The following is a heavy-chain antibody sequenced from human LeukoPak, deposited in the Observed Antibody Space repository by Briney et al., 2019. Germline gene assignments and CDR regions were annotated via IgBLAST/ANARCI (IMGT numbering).Heavy chain of an antibody. CDR3: ARGRSKGVFRGYSYYYGMDV. J-gene: IGHJ6*02. CDR2: INHSGST. CDR1: GGSFSGYY. Sequence: SSETLSLTCAVYGGSFSGYYWSWIRQPPGKGLEWIGEINHSGSTNYNPSLKSRVTISVDTSKNQFSLKLSSVTAADTAVYYCARGRSKGVFRGYSYYYGMDVWGQGTTVTVSS. V-gene: IGHV4-34*01. D-gene: IGHD5-18*01.